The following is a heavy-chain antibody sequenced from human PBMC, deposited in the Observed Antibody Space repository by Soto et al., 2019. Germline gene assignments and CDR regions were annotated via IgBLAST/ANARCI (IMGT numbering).Heavy chain of an antibody. CDR2: ISAYNGNT. Sequence: ASVEVSCKASCSTFTSYGISWVRQAPGQGLEWMGWISAYNGNTNYAQKLQGRVTMTTDTSTSTAYMELRSLRSDDTAVYYCARDSEDIVVVPAAPTHYYYGMDVWGQGTTVTVSS. V-gene: IGHV1-18*04. J-gene: IGHJ6*02. CDR1: CSTFTSYG. CDR3: ARDSEDIVVVPAAPTHYYYGMDV. D-gene: IGHD2-2*01.